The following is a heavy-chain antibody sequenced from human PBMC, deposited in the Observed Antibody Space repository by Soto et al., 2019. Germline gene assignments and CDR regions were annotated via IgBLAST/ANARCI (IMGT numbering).Heavy chain of an antibody. CDR1: GGTFGSYP. CDR2: TNGNLGTG. J-gene: IGHJ4*02. D-gene: IGHD3-10*01. CDR3: ARRDSHGFFRYFDN. Sequence: QVQLVQSGAEVKRPGSSVKVSCKASGGTFGSYPISWVRQAPGQGLEWMGGTNGNLGTGNYAQKVRGRLTITTDISTTTAYMELSSLTSEDTAVYYCARRDSHGFFRYFDNWGQGTLVTVSS. V-gene: IGHV1-69*06.